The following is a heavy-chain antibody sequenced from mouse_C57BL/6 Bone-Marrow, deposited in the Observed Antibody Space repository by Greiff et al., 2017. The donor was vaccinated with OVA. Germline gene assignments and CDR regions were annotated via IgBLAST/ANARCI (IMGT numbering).Heavy chain of an antibody. Sequence: VQLQQSGPELVKPGASVKISCKASGYSFTGYYMNWVKQSPEKSLEWIGEINPSTGGTTYNQKFTAKATLTVDKSSSTAYMQLKSLTSEDSAVYYCARESNWVDYWGQGTTLTVSS. J-gene: IGHJ2*01. D-gene: IGHD4-1*01. CDR1: GYSFTGYY. CDR2: INPSTGGT. V-gene: IGHV1-42*01. CDR3: ARESNWVDY.